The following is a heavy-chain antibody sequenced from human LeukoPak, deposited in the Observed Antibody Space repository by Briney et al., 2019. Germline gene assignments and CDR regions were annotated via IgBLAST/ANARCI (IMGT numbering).Heavy chain of an antibody. CDR1: GYTFTGYY. V-gene: IGHV1-2*02. CDR3: ARDRIAARPLYYFDY. J-gene: IGHJ4*02. D-gene: IGHD6-6*01. Sequence: ASVKVSCKASGYTFTGYYMHWVRQAPGQGLEWMGWINPNSGGTNYAQKFQGRVTMTRDTSISTAYMELSRLRSDDTAVYYCARDRIAARPLYYFDYWGQGTLVTVSS. CDR2: INPNSGGT.